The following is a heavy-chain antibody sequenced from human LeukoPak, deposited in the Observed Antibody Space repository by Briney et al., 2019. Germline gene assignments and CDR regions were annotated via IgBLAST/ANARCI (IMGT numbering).Heavy chain of an antibody. J-gene: IGHJ6*02. D-gene: IGHD2/OR15-2a*01. CDR3: ARDLSPYYHGMDV. CDR2: IWYDGSNK. Sequence: PGRSLRLSCAASGFTFSSYGMHWVRQAPGKGLEWVAVIWYDGSNKYYPDSVKGRFTISRDNSKNTLYLQMNSLRAEDTAVFYCARDLSPYYHGMDVWGQGTTVTVSS. CDR1: GFTFSSYG. V-gene: IGHV3-33*01.